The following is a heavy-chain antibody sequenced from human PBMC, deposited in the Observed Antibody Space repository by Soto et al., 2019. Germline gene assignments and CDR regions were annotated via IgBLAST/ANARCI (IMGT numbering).Heavy chain of an antibody. J-gene: IGHJ5*02. CDR3: ARSITIFAEWFDP. D-gene: IGHD3-3*01. CDR1: GGSISSYY. V-gene: IGHV4-59*01. CDR2: IYYSGST. Sequence: SETLSLTCTVSGGSISSYYWSWIRQPPGKGLEWIGYIYYSGSTNYNPSLKSRVTISVDTSKNQFSLKLSSVTAADTAVYYCARSITIFAEWFDPWGQGTLVTVSS.